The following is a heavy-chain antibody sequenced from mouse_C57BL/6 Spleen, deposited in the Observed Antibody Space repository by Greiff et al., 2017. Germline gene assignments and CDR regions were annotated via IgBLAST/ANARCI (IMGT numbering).Heavy chain of an antibody. D-gene: IGHD1-1*01. CDR3: AISTTVVVHWYFDV. V-gene: IGHV14-2*01. CDR2: SDPEDGET. CDR1: GFNIKDYY. Sequence: EVKLMESGAALVKPGASVTLSCTASGFNIKDYYMHWVKQRTEQGLEWIGRSDPEDGETKYDPKFQGKATITADTSSNTAYLQLISLTSEDTAVYYYAISTTVVVHWYFDVWGKGTTVTVSS. J-gene: IGHJ1*03.